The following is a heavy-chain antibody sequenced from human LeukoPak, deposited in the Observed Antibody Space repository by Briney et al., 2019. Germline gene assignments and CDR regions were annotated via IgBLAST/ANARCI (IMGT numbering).Heavy chain of an antibody. CDR2: INHSGST. D-gene: IGHD2-2*01. CDR3: ARSVVVSFSYYYYGMDV. J-gene: IGHJ6*04. V-gene: IGHV4-34*01. Sequence: SETLSLTCAVYGGSFSGYYWSWIRQPPGKGLEWIGEINHSGSTNYNPSLKSRGTISVDTSKNQFSLKLSSVTAADTAVYYCARSVVVSFSYYYYGMDVWGKGTTVTVSS. CDR1: GGSFSGYY.